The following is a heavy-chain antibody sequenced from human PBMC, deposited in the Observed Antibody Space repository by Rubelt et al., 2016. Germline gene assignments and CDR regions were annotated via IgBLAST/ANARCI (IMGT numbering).Heavy chain of an antibody. V-gene: IGHV4-34*02. CDR3: VGYGGTPFWHFDL. CDR1: SGSFRAYY. D-gene: IGHD4-23*01. Sequence: QVQLQQWGAGLLKPSESLSLTCAVSSGSFRAYYWTWVPQHPGKGMEWIGEINHRVTTHDNPPLKSKVTIQVATSRNQFSLKLGSVTAADTSEYYGVGYGGTPFWHFDLWGRGTPVTVSA. CDR2: INHRVTT. J-gene: IGHJ2*01.